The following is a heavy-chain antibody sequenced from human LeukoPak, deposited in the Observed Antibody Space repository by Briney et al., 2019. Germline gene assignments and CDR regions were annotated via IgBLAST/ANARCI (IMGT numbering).Heavy chain of an antibody. CDR3: ARVGDKYYYGSGSYFRWFDP. Sequence: SETLSLTCTVSGGSISSGSYYWGWIRQPPGKGLEWIGSIYYSGSTYYNPSLKSRVTISVDTSKNQFSLKLSSVTAADTAVYYCARVGDKYYYGSGSYFRWFDPWGQGTLVTVSS. J-gene: IGHJ5*02. CDR1: GGSISSGSYY. CDR2: IYYSGST. D-gene: IGHD3-10*01. V-gene: IGHV4-39*07.